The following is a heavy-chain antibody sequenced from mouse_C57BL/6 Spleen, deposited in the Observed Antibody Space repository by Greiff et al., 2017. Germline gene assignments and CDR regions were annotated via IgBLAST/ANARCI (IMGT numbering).Heavy chain of an antibody. Sequence: EVQLVESEGGLVQPGSSMKLSCTASGFTFSDYYMAWVRQVPEKGLEWVANINYDGSSTYYLDSLKSRFIISRDNAKNILYLQMSSLKSEDTATYYCARDRGAYYSNYRAMDYWGQGTSVTVSS. CDR1: GFTFSDYY. CDR3: ARDRGAYYSNYRAMDY. CDR2: INYDGSST. D-gene: IGHD2-5*01. J-gene: IGHJ4*01. V-gene: IGHV5-16*01.